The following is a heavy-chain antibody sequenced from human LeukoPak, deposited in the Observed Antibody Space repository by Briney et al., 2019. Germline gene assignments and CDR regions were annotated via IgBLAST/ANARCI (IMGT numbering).Heavy chain of an antibody. CDR2: IYSGGST. V-gene: IGHV3-66*01. Sequence: GGSLRLSCAASGFTVSSNYMSWVRQAPGKGLEWVSVIYSGGSTYYADSVKGRFTISRDNSKNTLYLQMNSLRAEVTAVYYCARGGGHYYDSSGYYYPVEYFQHWGQGTLVTVSS. J-gene: IGHJ1*01. CDR1: GFTVSSNY. D-gene: IGHD3-22*01. CDR3: ARGGGHYYDSSGYYYPVEYFQH.